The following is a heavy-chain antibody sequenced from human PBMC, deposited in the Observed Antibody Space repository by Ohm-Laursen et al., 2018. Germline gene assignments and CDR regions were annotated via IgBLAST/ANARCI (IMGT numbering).Heavy chain of an antibody. CDR2: IYYSGST. CDR3: AGADDTTMSVDF. V-gene: IGHV4-31*01. D-gene: IGHD5-18*01. CDR1: GVSISSGGYF. J-gene: IGHJ6*02. Sequence: TLSLTCSVSGVSISSGGYFWTWIRQHPGKGLAWIGYIYYSGSTSYNPSLKSLVTISFDTSKNQFSLNLNSVTAADTAVYYCAGADDTTMSVDFWGQGTTVTVSS.